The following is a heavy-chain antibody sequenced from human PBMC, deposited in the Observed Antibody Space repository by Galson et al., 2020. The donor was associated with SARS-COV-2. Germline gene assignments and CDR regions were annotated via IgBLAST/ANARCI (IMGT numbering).Heavy chain of an antibody. Sequence: GGSLRLSCAASGFTFSDYYMSWIRQAPGKGLEWVSYISSSSSYTNYADSVKGRFTISRDNAKNSLYLQMNSLRAEDTAGYYCAREKYCSSTSCYVGLDYWGQGTLVTVSA. CDR2: ISSSSSYT. V-gene: IGHV3-11*06. CDR3: AREKYCSSTSCYVGLDY. J-gene: IGHJ4*02. CDR1: GFTFSDYY. D-gene: IGHD2-2*01.